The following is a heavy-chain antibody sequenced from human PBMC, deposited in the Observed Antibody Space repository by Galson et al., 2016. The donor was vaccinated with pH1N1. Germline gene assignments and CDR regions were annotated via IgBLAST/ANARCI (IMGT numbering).Heavy chain of an antibody. CDR1: GFTFETYS. CDR3: AYGAKWAYDFDF. J-gene: IGHJ3*01. CDR2: VSWNSGNT. D-gene: IGHD4-17*01. V-gene: IGHV3-9*01. Sequence: SLRLSCAVSGFTFETYSMHWVRQAPGRGLEWVSSVSWNSGNTDYGDSVKGRFIISRDNAKRTLYLQMNSLRSEDTAFYYCAYGAKWAYDFDFWGQGTMAAVSS.